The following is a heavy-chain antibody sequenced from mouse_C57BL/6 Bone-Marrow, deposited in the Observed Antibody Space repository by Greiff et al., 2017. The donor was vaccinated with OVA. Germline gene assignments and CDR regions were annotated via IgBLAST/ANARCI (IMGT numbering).Heavy chain of an antibody. CDR3: ASHYYGSRGRYFDV. V-gene: IGHV2-2*01. Sequence: VQRVESGPGLVQPSQSLSITCTVSGFSLTSYGVHWVRQSPGKGLEWLGVIWSGGSTDYNAAFISRLSISKDNSKSQVFFKMNSLQADDTAIYYCASHYYGSRGRYFDVWGTGTTVTVSS. J-gene: IGHJ1*03. D-gene: IGHD1-1*01. CDR1: GFSLTSYG. CDR2: IWSGGST.